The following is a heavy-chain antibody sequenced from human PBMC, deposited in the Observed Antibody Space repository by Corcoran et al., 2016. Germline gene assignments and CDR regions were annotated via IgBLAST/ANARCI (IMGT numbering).Heavy chain of an antibody. CDR1: GFTFGDYA. J-gene: IGHJ4*02. CDR3: TRAFRVPAATQ. D-gene: IGHD2-2*01. CDR2: IRSKAYGGTT. Sequence: EVQLVESGGGLVQPGRSLRLSCTASGFTFGDYAMSWFRQAPGKGLEWVGFIRSKAYGGTTEYAASVKGRFTISRDDSKSIAYPQMNSLKTEDTAVYYCTRAFRVPAATQWGQGTLVTVSS. V-gene: IGHV3-49*03.